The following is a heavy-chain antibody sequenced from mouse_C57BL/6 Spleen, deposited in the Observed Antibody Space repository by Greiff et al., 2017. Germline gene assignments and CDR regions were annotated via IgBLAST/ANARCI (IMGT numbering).Heavy chain of an antibody. CDR3: ARNGLLYYGSSYVEDY. CDR1: GYTFTSYW. CDR2: IHPNSGST. V-gene: IGHV1-64*01. D-gene: IGHD1-1*01. J-gene: IGHJ2*01. Sequence: QVQLQQPGAELVKPGASVKLSCKASGYTFTSYWMHWVKQRPGQGLEWIGMIHPNSGSTNYNEKFKSKATLTVDKSSSTAYMQLSSLTSEDSAVYYCARNGLLYYGSSYVEDYWGQGTTLTVSS.